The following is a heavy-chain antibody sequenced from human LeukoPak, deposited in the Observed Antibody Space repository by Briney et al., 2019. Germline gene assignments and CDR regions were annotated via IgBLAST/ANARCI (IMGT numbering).Heavy chain of an antibody. Sequence: ASVKVSCRTSGYPFSHYLISWVRQAPGQGLEWMGGISAYSGKTDYAETLQGRVTMTTDTATTTAYLEMRTLRSDDTAVYFCARERNSDYLDYWGQGTLVIVSS. J-gene: IGHJ4*02. V-gene: IGHV1-18*04. CDR3: ARERNSDYLDY. D-gene: IGHD4-23*01. CDR1: GYPFSHYL. CDR2: ISAYSGKT.